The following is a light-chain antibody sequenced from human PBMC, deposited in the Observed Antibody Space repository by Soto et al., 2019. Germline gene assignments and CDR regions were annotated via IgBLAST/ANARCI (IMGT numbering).Light chain of an antibody. J-gene: IGKJ2*01. CDR2: AAS. V-gene: IGKV1-39*01. CDR1: QSISSY. Sequence: DIQMTQSPSSLSASVGDRVTITCRASQSISSYLNWYQQKPGKAPKLLIYAASSLQSGVPSRFSGSGSGTDFTLTISSLQPEDFATYYYQKSYTRTFGQGTKLEIK. CDR3: QKSYTRT.